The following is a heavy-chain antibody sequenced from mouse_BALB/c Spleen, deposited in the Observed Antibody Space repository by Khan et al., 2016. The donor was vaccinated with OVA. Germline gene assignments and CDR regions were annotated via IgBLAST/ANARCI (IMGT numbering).Heavy chain of an antibody. D-gene: IGHD2-2*01. J-gene: IGHJ4*01. Sequence: EVQLVESGGGLVKPGGSLKLSCAASGFSFTRYSMSWVHQTPEKRLAWVATISSGGTYTYYSDSVKGRFTISRDTANNTLFLQMSSLRSEDTAIYYCTRHEGYYGYGQGDYWGQGTSVTVSS. V-gene: IGHV5-9-3*01. CDR2: ISSGGTYT. CDR3: TRHEGYYGYGQGDY. CDR1: GFSFTRYS.